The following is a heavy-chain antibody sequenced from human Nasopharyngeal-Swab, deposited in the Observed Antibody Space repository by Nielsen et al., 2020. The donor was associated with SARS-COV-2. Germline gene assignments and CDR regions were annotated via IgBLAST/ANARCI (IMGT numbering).Heavy chain of an antibody. J-gene: IGHJ6*02. V-gene: IGHV4-34*01. CDR2: INHSGST. D-gene: IGHD3-10*01. Sequence: GSLRLSCAVYGGSFSGYYWSWIRQPTGKGLEWIGEINHSGSTNYNPSLKSRVTISVDTSKNQFSLKLSSVTAADTAVYYCARGVRLTRITMVRGPIESVYGMDVWGQGTTVTVSS. CDR1: GGSFSGYY. CDR3: ARGVRLTRITMVRGPIESVYGMDV.